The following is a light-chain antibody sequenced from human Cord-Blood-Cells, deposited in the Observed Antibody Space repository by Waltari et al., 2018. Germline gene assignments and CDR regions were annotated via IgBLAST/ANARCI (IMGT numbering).Light chain of an antibody. CDR1: SSNIGAGYA. V-gene: IGLV1-40*01. J-gene: IGLJ1*01. Sequence: QSVLTQPPSVSGAPGQRVTISCTGSSSNIGAGYAVHWYQQLPGTAPKLLISGNSNRPSGVPDRFSGSKSGTSASLAITGLQAEDEADYYCQSYDSSLSGSYVFGTGTKVTVL. CDR2: GNS. CDR3: QSYDSSLSGSYV.